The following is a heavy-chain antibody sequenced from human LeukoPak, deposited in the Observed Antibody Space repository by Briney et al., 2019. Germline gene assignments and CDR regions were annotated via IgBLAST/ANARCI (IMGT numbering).Heavy chain of an antibody. V-gene: IGHV4-59*01. J-gene: IGHJ6*02. CDR3: ARDKGGIVVVPAADVSYYYYYGMDV. Sequence: SETLSLTCTVSGGSISSYYWSWIRQPPGKGLEWIGYIYYSGSTNYNPSLKSRVTISVDTSKNQFSLKLSSVTAADTAVYYCARDKGGIVVVPAADVSYYYYYGMDVWGQGTTVTVSS. D-gene: IGHD2-2*01. CDR2: IYYSGST. CDR1: GGSISSYY.